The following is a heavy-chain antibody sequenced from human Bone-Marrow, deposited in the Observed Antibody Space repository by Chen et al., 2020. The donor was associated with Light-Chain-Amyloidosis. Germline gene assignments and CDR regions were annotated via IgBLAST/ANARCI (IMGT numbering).Heavy chain of an antibody. J-gene: IGHJ4*02. CDR2: INPDGTRV. D-gene: IGHD5-12*01. V-gene: IGHV3-74*01. CDR1: GLPFRTSG. CDR3: SREFTGYDDY. Sequence: DVQQLESGGGLVQQGGSLHLSCAASGLPFRTSGMHWVRQAPGKGLVWVSRINPDGTRVDYADSVRGRFTISRDDAKSTXXXXXXXXRAXXXAVYYCSREFTGYDDYWGQGTLVTVSS.